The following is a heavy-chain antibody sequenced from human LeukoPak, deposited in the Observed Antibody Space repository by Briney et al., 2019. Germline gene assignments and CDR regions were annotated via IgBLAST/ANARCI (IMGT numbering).Heavy chain of an antibody. D-gene: IGHD5-18*01. CDR1: GGSISSSSYY. V-gene: IGHV4-39*07. CDR2: IYYSGST. J-gene: IGHJ4*02. CDR3: ARVDTAMALPDY. Sequence: SETLSLTCTVSGGSISSSSYYWGWIRQPPGKGLEWIGSIYYSGSTYYNPSLKSRVTISVDTSKNQFSLKLSSVTAADTAVYYCARVDTAMALPDYWGQGTLVTVSS.